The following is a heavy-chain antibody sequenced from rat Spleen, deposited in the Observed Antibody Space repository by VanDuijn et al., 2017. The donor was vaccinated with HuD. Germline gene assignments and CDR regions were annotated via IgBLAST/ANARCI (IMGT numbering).Heavy chain of an antibody. Sequence: EVQLVESGGGLVQPGRSLKLSCVASGFTFNNYWMTWIRQAPGKGLEWVASITKTGNNTFYPDSVKGRFTISRDNAKSTLYLQMDSLRSEDTATYYCTRRTDLAFFDYWGQGVMVTVSS. CDR2: ITKTGNNT. CDR3: TRRTDLAFFDY. D-gene: IGHD1-6*01. CDR1: GFTFNNYW. V-gene: IGHV5-31*01. J-gene: IGHJ2*01.